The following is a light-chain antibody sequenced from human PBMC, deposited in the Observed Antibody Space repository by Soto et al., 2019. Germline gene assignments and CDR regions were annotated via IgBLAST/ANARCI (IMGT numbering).Light chain of an antibody. V-gene: IGKV3-20*01. Sequence: ESVLTQSPGTLSLSPGERATLSCRASQSVSSSFLAWYQLKPGQAPRLLIYCASSRATGIPDRFSGSGSGKDLSLTISRLEPEDIAVYFCQQYDISPWTFGQGTKVEIK. J-gene: IGKJ1*01. CDR1: QSVSSSF. CDR2: CAS. CDR3: QQYDISPWT.